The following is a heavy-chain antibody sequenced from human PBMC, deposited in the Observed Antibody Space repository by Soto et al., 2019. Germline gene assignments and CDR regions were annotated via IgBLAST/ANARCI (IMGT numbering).Heavy chain of an antibody. V-gene: IGHV1-69*01. CDR3: ARVGGSFSLWWLRASYFDY. D-gene: IGHD5-12*01. Sequence: QVQLVQSGAEVKKPGSSVKVSCKASGGTFSSYAIGWVRQAPGQGLEWMGEIIPIFGTTNYAQKFQGRVTITADESTSTAYMELSSLRSEDTAVYHCARVGGSFSLWWLRASYFDYWGQGTLVTVSS. J-gene: IGHJ4*02. CDR1: GGTFSSYA. CDR2: IIPIFGTT.